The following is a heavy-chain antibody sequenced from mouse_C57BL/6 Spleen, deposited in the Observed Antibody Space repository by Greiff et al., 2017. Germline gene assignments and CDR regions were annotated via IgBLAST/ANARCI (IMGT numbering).Heavy chain of an antibody. CDR3: ATHISTAMDY. D-gene: IGHD1-1*01. J-gene: IGHJ4*01. Sequence: VQLQQPGAELVKPGASVKLSCKASGYTFTSYWMRWVKQRPGRGLEWIGRIDPTSGGTTSNERFYSKAPLTVAKASSPDYLQRSSLTAENSAVYYAATHISTAMDYWGQGTSVTVSS. CDR2: IDPTSGGT. CDR1: GYTFTSYW. V-gene: IGHV1-72*01.